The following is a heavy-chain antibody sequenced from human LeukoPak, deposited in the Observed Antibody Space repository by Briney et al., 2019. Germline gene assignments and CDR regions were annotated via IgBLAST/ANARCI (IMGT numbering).Heavy chain of an antibody. CDR3: ATETNGRHYDY. V-gene: IGHV3-21*06. D-gene: IGHD1-14*01. CDR1: GLTFSTSG. Sequence: PGGSLRLSCTPSGLTFSTSGFNSVRQAPGKGLEWVASICPTGFDRYHADSIKGRFTISRDNANNFLYLQMDSLRAEDTAVYYCATETNGRHYDYWGQGTLLTVSS. CDR2: ICPTGFDR. J-gene: IGHJ4*02.